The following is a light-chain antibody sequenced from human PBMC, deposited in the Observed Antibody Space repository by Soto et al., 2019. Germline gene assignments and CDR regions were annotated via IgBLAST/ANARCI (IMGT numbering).Light chain of an antibody. Sequence: DIVMTQSPDSLAVSLGERATINCKSSQSVIHTSNNKSYLAWYQQKAGQPPELLLYWASARDSGVPDRFSGSGSGTDFTLTISSLQAEDVAVYYCQQYNNWPRQTFGQGTKVEIK. CDR2: WAS. V-gene: IGKV4-1*01. CDR3: QQYNNWPRQT. J-gene: IGKJ1*01. CDR1: QSVIHTSNNKSY.